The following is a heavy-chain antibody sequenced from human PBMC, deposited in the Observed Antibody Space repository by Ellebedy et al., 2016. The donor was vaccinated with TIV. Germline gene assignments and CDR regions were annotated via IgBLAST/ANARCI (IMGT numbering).Heavy chain of an antibody. CDR2: IYSGGST. D-gene: IGHD6-6*01. Sequence: GESLKISCAASGFTVSSNYMSWVRQAPGKGLEWVSVIYSGGSTYYADSVKGRFTISRDNSKNTLYLQMSSLRAEDTAVYYCAKDLLAVRGYYFDYWGQGTLVTVSS. CDR1: GFTVSSNY. V-gene: IGHV3-66*01. J-gene: IGHJ4*02. CDR3: AKDLLAVRGYYFDY.